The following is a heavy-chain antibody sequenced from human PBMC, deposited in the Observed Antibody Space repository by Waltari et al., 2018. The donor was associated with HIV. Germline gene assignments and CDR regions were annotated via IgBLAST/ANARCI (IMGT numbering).Heavy chain of an antibody. J-gene: IGHJ5*02. CDR1: GFTFDDYA. CDR2: ISWNSVRI. D-gene: IGHD3-10*01. CDR3: ARGPMYNWFDP. Sequence: EVQLVESGGGLVQPGRSLRLSCADSGFTFDDYAMHWVRHAPGKGLEWVSSISWNSVRITYADSVRGRFTVSRDNAKNYLYLQMNSLRPDDTAFYYCARGPMYNWFDPWGQGSLVTVSS. V-gene: IGHV3-9*01.